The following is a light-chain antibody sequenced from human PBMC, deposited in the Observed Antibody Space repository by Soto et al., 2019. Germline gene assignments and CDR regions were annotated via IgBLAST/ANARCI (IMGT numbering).Light chain of an antibody. CDR3: QQYNDWPRT. CDR1: QSVSTK. J-gene: IGKJ1*01. V-gene: IGKV3-15*01. Sequence: EVVMTQSPATLSVSPGERATLSCWASQSVSTKLAWYQQKTGQAPRLLIYGATTRDTGIPARFSGSGSWTEFTLTISSLQSEDSAVYYCQQYNDWPRTFGQGTKVDI. CDR2: GAT.